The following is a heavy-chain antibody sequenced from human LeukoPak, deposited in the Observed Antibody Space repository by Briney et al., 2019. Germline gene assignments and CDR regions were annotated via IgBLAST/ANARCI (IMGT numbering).Heavy chain of an antibody. J-gene: IGHJ6*02. Sequence: GGSLRLSCAASEFTISSNYMSWVRQAPGKGLEWVSIIYTGGTTYYADSVKGRFTISRDNSKNTLYLQMNSLRAEDTAVYYCASLYSSGWSYYYGMDVWGQGTTVTVSS. CDR2: IYTGGTT. D-gene: IGHD6-19*01. CDR3: ASLYSSGWSYYYGMDV. CDR1: EFTISSNY. V-gene: IGHV3-53*01.